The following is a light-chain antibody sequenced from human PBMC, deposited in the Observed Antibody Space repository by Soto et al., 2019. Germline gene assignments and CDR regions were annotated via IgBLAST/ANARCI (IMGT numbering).Light chain of an antibody. CDR3: QSYDSSLSGSV. J-gene: IGLJ3*02. Sequence: QSVLTQPPSLSGAPGQRVTISCTGSSSHIGAGYDVHWYQQLPGTAPKLLIYGNSNRPSGVPDRLSGSKSGTSASLAITGLQAEDEADYYCQSYDSSLSGSVFGGGTTLTVL. CDR2: GNS. V-gene: IGLV1-40*01. CDR1: SSHIGAGYD.